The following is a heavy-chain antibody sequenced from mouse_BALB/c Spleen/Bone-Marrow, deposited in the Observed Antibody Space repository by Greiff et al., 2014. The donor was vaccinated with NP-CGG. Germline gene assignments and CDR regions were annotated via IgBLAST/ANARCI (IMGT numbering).Heavy chain of an antibody. CDR3: ATYYYGSSWGFAY. J-gene: IGHJ3*01. Sequence: VQLKDSGAELVKPGASVKLSCTASGFNIKDTYMHWGKQRPEQGLEWIGRIDPANGNTKYDPKFQGKATITADTSSNTAYLQLSSLTSEDTAVYYCATYYYGSSWGFAYWGQGTLVTVSA. CDR1: GFNIKDTY. D-gene: IGHD1-1*01. CDR2: IDPANGNT. V-gene: IGHV14-3*02.